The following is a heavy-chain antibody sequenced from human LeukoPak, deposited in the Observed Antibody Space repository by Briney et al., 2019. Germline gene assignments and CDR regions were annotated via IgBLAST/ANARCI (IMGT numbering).Heavy chain of an antibody. V-gene: IGHV3-7*01. D-gene: IGHD6-6*01. CDR2: IKQDGSEK. Sequence: PGGSLRLSCAASGFTFSSYWMSWVRQAPGKGMEWVANIKQDGSEKYYVDSVKGRFTISRDNAKNSLYLQMNSLRAEDTAVYYCASSDSSFDWFDPWGQGTLVTVSS. CDR1: GFTFSSYW. CDR3: ASSDSSFDWFDP. J-gene: IGHJ5*02.